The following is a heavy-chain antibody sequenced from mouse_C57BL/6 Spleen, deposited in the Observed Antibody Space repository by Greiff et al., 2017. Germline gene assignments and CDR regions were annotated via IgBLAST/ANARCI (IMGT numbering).Heavy chain of an antibody. CDR3: ARGVYYGNYVDY. J-gene: IGHJ2*01. CDR1: GYTFTSYT. CDR2: INPSSGYT. Sequence: VQLVESGAELARPGASVKMSCKASGYTFTSYTMHWVKQRPGQGLEWIGYINPSSGYTKYNQKFKDKATLTADKSSSTAYMQLSSLTSEDSAVYYCARGVYYGNYVDYWGQGTTLTVSS. D-gene: IGHD2-1*01. V-gene: IGHV1-4*01.